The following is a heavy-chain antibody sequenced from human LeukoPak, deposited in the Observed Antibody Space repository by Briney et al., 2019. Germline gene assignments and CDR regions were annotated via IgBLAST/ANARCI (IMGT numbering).Heavy chain of an antibody. D-gene: IGHD3-3*01. CDR1: RFTFSDYF. CDR3: ARDGTEDYTASMTYPDF. CDR2: MNKRWGSI. Sequence: GWSLTLTFLSSRFTFSDYFMYWVRPLPCKELAWVAYMNKRWGSIYYAPSVKGRFTISRDNANNLLFLQMNNLRGEDTALYYCARDGTEDYTASMTYPDFWGQGALVTVSS. V-gene: IGHV3-11*04. J-gene: IGHJ1*01.